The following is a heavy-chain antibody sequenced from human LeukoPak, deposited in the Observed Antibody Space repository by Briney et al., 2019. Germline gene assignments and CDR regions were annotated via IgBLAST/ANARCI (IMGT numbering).Heavy chain of an antibody. CDR3: ARGKYSSSWDPIDY. CDR2: IGSSTNYI. Sequence: GGSLRLSCAASGFTFSTYSMNWVRQAPGKGLEWVSSIGSSTNYIYYADSVKGRFTISRDNAKDSLSPQMNSLRAEDTAVYYCARGKYSSSWDPIDYWGQGTLVTVSS. J-gene: IGHJ4*02. V-gene: IGHV3-21*01. CDR1: GFTFSTYS. D-gene: IGHD6-13*01.